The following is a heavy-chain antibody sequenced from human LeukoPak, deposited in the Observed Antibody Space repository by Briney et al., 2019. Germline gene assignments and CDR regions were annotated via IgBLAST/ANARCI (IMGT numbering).Heavy chain of an antibody. CDR3: ARELEVAGTPWGSDY. D-gene: IGHD6-19*01. Sequence: GASVKVSCKASGYTFTGDYMHWVRQAPGQGLEWMGWINPNSGGTNYAQKFQGRVNMTRDTSISTAYMELSRLGYDDTAVYYCARELEVAGTPWGSDYWRQGTLVTVSS. CDR2: INPNSGGT. J-gene: IGHJ4*02. CDR1: GYTFTGDY. V-gene: IGHV1-2*02.